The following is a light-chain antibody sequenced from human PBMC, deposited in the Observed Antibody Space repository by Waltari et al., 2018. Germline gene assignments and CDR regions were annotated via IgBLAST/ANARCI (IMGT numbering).Light chain of an antibody. CDR1: RSNIGSNY. Sequence: QSVLSQPPSASGTPGQRVPISCSGTRSNIGSNYVYWYQHLPGMAPTLLLYRNHQRPPGVPDRCSSSKSVTSASLAIRELRSEDEADYYCGAWDDTLRFVFGGGTRLTVL. CDR3: GAWDDTLRFV. J-gene: IGLJ2*01. V-gene: IGLV1-47*01. CDR2: RNH.